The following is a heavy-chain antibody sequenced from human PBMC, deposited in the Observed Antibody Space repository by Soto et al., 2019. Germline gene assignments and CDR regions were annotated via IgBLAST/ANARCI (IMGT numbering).Heavy chain of an antibody. V-gene: IGHV1-18*01. CDR2: ISAYNGNT. D-gene: IGHD3-3*01. CDR1: GYTFTSYG. CDR3: ARDFLGSYDFWSGYQPYYYYGMDV. Sequence: SVKVSFRASGYTFTSYGISWVRQAPGQGLEWMGWISAYNGNTNYAQKLQGRVTMTTDTSTSTAYMELRSLRSDDTAVYYCARDFLGSYDFWSGYQPYYYYGMDVWGQGTTVTVSS. J-gene: IGHJ6*02.